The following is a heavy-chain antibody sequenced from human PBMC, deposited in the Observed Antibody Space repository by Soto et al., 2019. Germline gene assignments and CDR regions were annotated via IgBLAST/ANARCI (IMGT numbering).Heavy chain of an antibody. CDR3: AREPLTIFGVVIPWFDP. CDR2: IYYSGST. Sequence: PSETLSLTCTVSGGSISSGDYYWSWIRQPPGKGLEWIGYIYYSGSTYYNPSLKSRVTISVDTSKNQFSLKLSSVTAADTAVYYCAREPLTIFGVVIPWFDPWGQGTLVTRLL. CDR1: GGSISSGDYY. J-gene: IGHJ5*02. V-gene: IGHV4-30-4*01. D-gene: IGHD3-3*01.